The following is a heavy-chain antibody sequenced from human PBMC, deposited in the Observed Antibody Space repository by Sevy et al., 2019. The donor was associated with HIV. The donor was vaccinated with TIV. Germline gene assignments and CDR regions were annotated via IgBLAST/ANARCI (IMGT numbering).Heavy chain of an antibody. CDR2: ISYDGSNK. CDR3: SIYYDIRAFDS. CDR1: TFTFSMYA. D-gene: IGHD3-22*01. V-gene: IGHV3-30-3*01. J-gene: IGHJ4*02. Sequence: GGSLRLSCAASTFTFSMYAMQWVRQAPGKGLEWVALISYDGSNKYYADSVKGRFTISRDNSKNTLYLQMNSLRTEDAAMYYCSIYYDIRAFDSWGQGTQVTVSS.